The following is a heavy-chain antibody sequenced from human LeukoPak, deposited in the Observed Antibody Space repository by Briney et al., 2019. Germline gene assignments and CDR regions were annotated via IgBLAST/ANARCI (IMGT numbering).Heavy chain of an antibody. CDR3: ARQALGYCSGGSCYHFDY. V-gene: IGHV5-51*01. CDR1: GYSFTSYW. Sequence: HGESLKISCKGSGYSFTSYWIGWVRQMPGKGLEWMGIIYPGDSYTRYSPSFQGQVTISADKSISTAYLQWSSLKASDTAIYYCARQALGYCSGGSCYHFDYWGQGTLVTVSS. J-gene: IGHJ4*02. CDR2: IYPGDSYT. D-gene: IGHD2-15*01.